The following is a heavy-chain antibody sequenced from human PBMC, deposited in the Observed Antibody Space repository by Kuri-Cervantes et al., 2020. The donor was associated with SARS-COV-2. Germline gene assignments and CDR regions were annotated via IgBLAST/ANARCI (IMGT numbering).Heavy chain of an antibody. V-gene: IGHV3-7*03. CDR3: ARSRGYYDSSGQARHLIYF. CDR1: GFTFSSSW. D-gene: IGHD3-22*01. J-gene: IGHJ4*02. Sequence: GGSLRLSCAASGFTFSSSWMTWVRQAPGKGLEWVANIKQDGSEKYYLDSVEGRLTISRDNAKNSLFLQMNSLRAEDTAVYYCARSRGYYDSSGQARHLIYFWGQGTQVTVSS. CDR2: IKQDGSEK.